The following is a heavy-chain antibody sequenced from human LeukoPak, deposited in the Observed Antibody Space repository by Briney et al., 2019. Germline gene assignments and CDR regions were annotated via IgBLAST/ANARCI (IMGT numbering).Heavy chain of an antibody. D-gene: IGHD2-2*02. CDR2: ISYDGSNK. Sequence: GGSLRLSCAASGFTFSSYGMHWVRQAPGKGLEWVAVISYDGSNKYYADSVKGRFTISRDNSKNTLYLQMNSLRAEDTAVYYCAKVADCSSTSCYTLDYWGQGTLVTVPS. V-gene: IGHV3-30*18. CDR1: GFTFSSYG. CDR3: AKVADCSSTSCYTLDY. J-gene: IGHJ4*02.